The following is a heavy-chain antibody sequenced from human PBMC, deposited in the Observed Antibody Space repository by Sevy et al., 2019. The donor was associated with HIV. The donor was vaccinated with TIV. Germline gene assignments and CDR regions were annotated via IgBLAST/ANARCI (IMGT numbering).Heavy chain of an antibody. D-gene: IGHD3-10*01. CDR2: INQDGSKK. J-gene: IGHJ4*02. V-gene: IGHV3-7*01. CDR3: ARVGIFEGSESHFRFIDY. CDR1: GFTFSIYW. Sequence: GGSLRLSCAASGFTFSIYWMTWVRQAPGKGLEWVANINQDGSKKNYVDSMKGRFTISRDNAKNSLYVQMNSLRAEDTAVYYCARVGIFEGSESHFRFIDYWGQGILVTVSS.